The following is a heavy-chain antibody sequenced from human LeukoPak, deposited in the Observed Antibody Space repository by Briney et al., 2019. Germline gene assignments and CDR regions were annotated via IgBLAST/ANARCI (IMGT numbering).Heavy chain of an antibody. CDR2: ISDDGSQK. CDR1: EFTFSSYA. Sequence: GRSLRLSCAASEFTFSSYAMDWVRQAPGKGLEWVAVISDDGSQKYYADSAKGRFTISRDNSKNTLYLEMNSLRAEDTAVYYCAKERFGTGYSCYQYNGMDVWGRGTTVTVSS. CDR3: AKERFGTGYSCYQYNGMDV. D-gene: IGHD3-9*01. J-gene: IGHJ6*02. V-gene: IGHV3-30*18.